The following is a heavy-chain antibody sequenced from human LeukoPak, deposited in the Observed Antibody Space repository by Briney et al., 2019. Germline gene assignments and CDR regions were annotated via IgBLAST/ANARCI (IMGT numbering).Heavy chain of an antibody. J-gene: IGHJ4*02. Sequence: PGGSLRLSCAASGFTFSSYSMNWVRQAPGKGLEWVSYISSSSSTIYYADSVKGRFTISRDNAKNSLYLQMNSLRAEDTAVYYCAKIPPRGVEDYWGQGTLVTVSS. CDR3: AKIPPRGVEDY. D-gene: IGHD2-8*01. CDR2: ISSSSSTI. V-gene: IGHV3-48*01. CDR1: GFTFSSYS.